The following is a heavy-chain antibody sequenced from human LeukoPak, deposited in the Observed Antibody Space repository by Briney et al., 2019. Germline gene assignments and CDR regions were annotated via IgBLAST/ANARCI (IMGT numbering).Heavy chain of an antibody. CDR1: GFTFSSYG. V-gene: IGHV3-30*18. J-gene: IGHJ4*02. CDR3: AKDKEQLWEVYFDY. Sequence: GGSLRLSCAASGFTFSSYGMHWVRQAPGKGLEWVAVISYDGSNKYYADSVKGRFTISRDNSKNTLYLQMNSLRAEDTAVYYCAKDKEQLWEVYFDYWGQGILVTVSS. D-gene: IGHD5-18*01. CDR2: ISYDGSNK.